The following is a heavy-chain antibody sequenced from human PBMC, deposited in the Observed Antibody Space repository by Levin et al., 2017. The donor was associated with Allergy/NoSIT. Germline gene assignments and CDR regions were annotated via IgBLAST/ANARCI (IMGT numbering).Heavy chain of an antibody. Sequence: GGSLRLSCKTSGYTFTSHDINWVRQATGQGLEWMGWMNPNTGHTGYAQNFRGRVTMTRNTSISTAYLELGSLRSEDTAVYFCVRGRRADYWGQGTLVAVSS. J-gene: IGHJ4*02. CDR3: VRGRRADY. CDR1: GYTFTSHD. CDR2: MNPNTGHT. D-gene: IGHD1-14*01. V-gene: IGHV1-8*01.